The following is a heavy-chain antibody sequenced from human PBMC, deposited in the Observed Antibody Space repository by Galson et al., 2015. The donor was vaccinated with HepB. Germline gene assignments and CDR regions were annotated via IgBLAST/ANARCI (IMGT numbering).Heavy chain of an antibody. CDR3: ARRGYSGYDYYRRAEYYFDY. CDR1: GYSFTSYW. J-gene: IGHJ4*02. CDR2: IYPGDSDT. V-gene: IGHV5-51*01. D-gene: IGHD5-12*01. Sequence: QSGAEVKKPGESLKISCKGSGYSFTSYWIGWVRQMPGKGLEWMGIIYPGDSDTRYSPSFQGQVTISADKSISTAYLQWSSLKASDTAMYYCARRGYSGYDYYRRAEYYFDYWGQGTLVTVSS.